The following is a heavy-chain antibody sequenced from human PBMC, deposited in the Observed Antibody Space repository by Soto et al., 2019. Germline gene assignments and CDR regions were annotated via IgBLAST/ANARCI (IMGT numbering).Heavy chain of an antibody. D-gene: IGHD4-17*01. CDR2: VYYSGNT. CDR3: ARRITVTSAISPNSWFDP. J-gene: IGHJ5*02. CDR1: GGSISSYN. Sequence: SETLSLTCTVSGGSISSYNWNWIRQPPGKGLEWIGYVYYSGNTNYNPSLESRVTISVDTSKNQFSLELSSVTAADTAVYYCARRITVTSAISPNSWFDPWGQGTLLTVSS. V-gene: IGHV4-59*08.